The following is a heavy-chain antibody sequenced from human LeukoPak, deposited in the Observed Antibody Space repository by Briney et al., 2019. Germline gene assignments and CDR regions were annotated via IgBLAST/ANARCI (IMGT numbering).Heavy chain of an antibody. CDR3: ARDLGIACISTSCPPDY. D-gene: IGHD2-2*01. V-gene: IGHV1-2*02. CDR1: GYILTDYF. J-gene: IGHJ4*02. CDR2: INPNTGGT. Sequence: ASVKVSCKASGYILTDYFVHWVRQAPGQGLEWMGWINPNTGGTNYVQKFQSRVTMTRDTSISTLYMELSSLRSDDTAVYYCARDLGIACISTSCPPDYWGQGTLVTVSS.